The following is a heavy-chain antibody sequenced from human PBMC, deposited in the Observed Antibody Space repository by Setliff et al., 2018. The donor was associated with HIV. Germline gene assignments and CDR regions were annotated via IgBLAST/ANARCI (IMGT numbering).Heavy chain of an antibody. V-gene: IGHV4-4*08. CDR3: SRAAYDAVDWLDP. CDR2: IHTSGRT. CDR1: SESIVSDY. J-gene: IGHJ5*02. D-gene: IGHD1-1*01. Sequence: PSETLSLTCAVSSESIVSDYWNWIRQPPGRGLEWIGYIHTSGRTKYNPSLKSRLTILVDTSKKQFSLRLTSVTAADTAVYYCSRAAYDAVDWLDPWGQGTLVTVSS.